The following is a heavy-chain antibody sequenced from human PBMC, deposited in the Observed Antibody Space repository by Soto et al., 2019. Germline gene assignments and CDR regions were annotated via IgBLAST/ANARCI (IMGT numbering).Heavy chain of an antibody. Sequence: QVQLVASGGGVVQPGKSLRLSCAASGFSFSTYGMHWVRQAPGKGLEWVAVISKDGDNTYYADSVKGRFTISRDNSINTLYLQMNSLRDEDTAVYYCAKTGSSTWFFNWFDPWGQGTLVIVSS. D-gene: IGHD3-10*01. V-gene: IGHV3-30*18. J-gene: IGHJ5*02. CDR3: AKTGSSTWFFNWFDP. CDR1: GFSFSTYG. CDR2: ISKDGDNT.